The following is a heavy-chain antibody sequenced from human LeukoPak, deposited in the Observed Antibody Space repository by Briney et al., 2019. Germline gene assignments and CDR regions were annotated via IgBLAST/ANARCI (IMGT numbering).Heavy chain of an antibody. V-gene: IGHV4-4*07. CDR2: IYTSGST. CDR1: GGSISSYY. D-gene: IGHD5-18*01. J-gene: IGHJ6*03. Sequence: SETLSLTCTVSGGSISSYYWSWIRQPAGKGLEWIGRIYTSGSTNYNPSLKSRVTISVDTSKNQFSLKLSSVTAADTAVYYCARTTEGGYSYGYFYYYYMDVWGKGTTVTISS. CDR3: ARTTEGGYSYGYFYYYYMDV.